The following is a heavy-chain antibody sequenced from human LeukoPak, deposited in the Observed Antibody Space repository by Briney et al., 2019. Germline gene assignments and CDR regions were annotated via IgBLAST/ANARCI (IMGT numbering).Heavy chain of an antibody. Sequence: KPGGSLRLSCAASGFTFSTYNMNWVRQAPGKGLEWVSSITSSSTYIYYADSVKGRFTISRDNAKNSLYLQMNSPRAEDTAVYYCARDPYSGGYGDYYYYYMDLWGQGTTVTISS. V-gene: IGHV3-21*01. CDR3: ARDPYSGGYGDYYYYYMDL. J-gene: IGHJ6*03. CDR1: GFTFSTYN. CDR2: ITSSSTYI. D-gene: IGHD1-26*01.